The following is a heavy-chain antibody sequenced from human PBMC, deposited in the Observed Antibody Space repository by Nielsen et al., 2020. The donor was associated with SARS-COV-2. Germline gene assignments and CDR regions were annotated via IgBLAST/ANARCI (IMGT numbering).Heavy chain of an antibody. Sequence: GVLRLSCAASGFTFSSYSMNWVRQAPGRGLEWVSYISSSSSTIYYADSVKGRFTISRDNAKNALYLQMNSLRAEDTAVYYCARDFDSSSWYDWFDPWGQGTLVTVSS. CDR2: ISSSSSTI. V-gene: IGHV3-48*01. CDR1: GFTFSSYS. J-gene: IGHJ5*02. D-gene: IGHD6-13*01. CDR3: ARDFDSSSWYDWFDP.